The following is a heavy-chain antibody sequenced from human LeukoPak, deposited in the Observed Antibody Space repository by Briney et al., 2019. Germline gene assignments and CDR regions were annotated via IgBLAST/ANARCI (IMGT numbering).Heavy chain of an antibody. J-gene: IGHJ4*02. D-gene: IGHD3-22*01. V-gene: IGHV3-23*01. Sequence: GGSLRLSCAASGFTFNIYAMSWVRQAPGKGLEWVSSITSSGDVTLYADSVKDRFTISRDNSKNTLYLQMSRLRAEDTAVYYCAKDRPNYHESNGHYYRPNGDYWGQGTLVTVSS. CDR1: GFTFNIYA. CDR3: AKDRPNYHESNGHYYRPNGDY. CDR2: ITSSGDVT.